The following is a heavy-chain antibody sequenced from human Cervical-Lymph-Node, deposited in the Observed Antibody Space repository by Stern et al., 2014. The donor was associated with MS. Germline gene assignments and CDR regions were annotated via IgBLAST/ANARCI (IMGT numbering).Heavy chain of an antibody. CDR1: GGSISSGGYS. J-gene: IGHJ3*02. D-gene: IGHD4-17*01. Sequence: QLQLQESGSGLVKPSPTLSLTCAVSGGSISSGGYSWSWIRQPPGKGLELIGYIYHSGSTSYNPSLKSRVTISVDGAKTQFSLKLSSVTAADTAVYYCARSSTVTPNAFDIWGQGTMVTVSS. CDR2: IYHSGST. V-gene: IGHV4-30-2*01. CDR3: ARSSTVTPNAFDI.